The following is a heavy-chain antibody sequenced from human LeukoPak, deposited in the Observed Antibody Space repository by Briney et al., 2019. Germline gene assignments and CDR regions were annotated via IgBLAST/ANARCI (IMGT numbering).Heavy chain of an antibody. V-gene: IGHV3-9*01. Sequence: PGGSLRLSCAASGFTFDDYAMHWVRQAPGKGLEWVSGITSNTGSIGYADSVKGRFTISRDNSKNTLYLQMNSLRAEDTAVYYCAKDPYPYDYVWGSYPAYFDYWGQGTLVTVSS. J-gene: IGHJ4*02. D-gene: IGHD3-16*02. CDR2: ITSNTGSI. CDR1: GFTFDDYA. CDR3: AKDPYPYDYVWGSYPAYFDY.